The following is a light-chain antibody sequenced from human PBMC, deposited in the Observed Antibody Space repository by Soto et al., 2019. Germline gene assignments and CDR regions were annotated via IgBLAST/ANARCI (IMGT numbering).Light chain of an antibody. CDR2: DAS. Sequence: EIVLTQSPATLSLSPGERATLSCRASQSVSSYLAWYQQKPGQAPRLLIYDASNRATGIPARFSGSASGTEFTLTISSLQSEDFAVYYCQQYNNWPRTVGQGTRLEIK. CDR3: QQYNNWPRT. V-gene: IGKV3-11*01. J-gene: IGKJ5*01. CDR1: QSVSSY.